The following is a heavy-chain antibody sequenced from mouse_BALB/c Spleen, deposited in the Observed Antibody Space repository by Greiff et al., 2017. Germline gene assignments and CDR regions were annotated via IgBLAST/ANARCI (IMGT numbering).Heavy chain of an antibody. CDR3: ARSLYYDYAHLY. CDR2: IYPGDGDT. CDR1: GYAFSSSW. V-gene: IGHV1-82*01. D-gene: IGHD2-4*01. J-gene: IGHJ2*01. Sequence: QVQLQQSGPELVKPGASVKISCKASGYAFSSSWMNWVKQRPGQGLEWIGRIYPGDGDTNYNGKFKGKATLTADKSSSTAYMQLSSLTSVDSAVYFCARSLYYDYAHLYWGQGTTLTVSS.